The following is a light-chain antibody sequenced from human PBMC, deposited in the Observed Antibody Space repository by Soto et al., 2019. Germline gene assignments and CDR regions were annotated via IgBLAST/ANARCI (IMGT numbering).Light chain of an antibody. CDR2: DVS. J-gene: IGLJ1*01. Sequence: QSALTQPRSVSGSPGQSVTISCTGTSSDVGGYNYVSWYQQHPGKAPKLIICDVSKRPSGVPDRFSGSKSGNTASLTISGLPAEDEADYYCCSYAGGPYVFGTGTKLTVL. CDR1: SSDVGGYNY. CDR3: CSYAGGPYV. V-gene: IGLV2-11*01.